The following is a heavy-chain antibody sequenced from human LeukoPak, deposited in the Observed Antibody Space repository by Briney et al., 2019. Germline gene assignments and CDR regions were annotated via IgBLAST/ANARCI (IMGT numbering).Heavy chain of an antibody. D-gene: IGHD7-27*01. CDR3: ARATGAHGVYFDD. Sequence: SETLSLTCTVSGGSISSGGYYWSWIRQPPGKGLEWIVYIYHTGSTYYNPSLKSRVTISLDRSKNQFSLKLSSVTAADTAVYYCARATGAHGVYFDDWGQGTLVTVSS. CDR2: IYHTGST. V-gene: IGHV4-30-2*01. J-gene: IGHJ4*02. CDR1: GGSISSGGYY.